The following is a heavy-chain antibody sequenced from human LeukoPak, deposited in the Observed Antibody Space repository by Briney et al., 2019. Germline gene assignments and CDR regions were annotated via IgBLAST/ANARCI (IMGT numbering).Heavy chain of an antibody. Sequence: SETLSLTCAIYSESFSGYFWSWIRQPPGKGLEWIGEINYSGSTNYNPSLKSRVTISVDTSKNQFSLKLSSVTAADTAVYYCAVSGDGDYFDYWGQGTLVTVSS. CDR2: INYSGST. V-gene: IGHV4-34*01. CDR3: AVSGDGDYFDY. CDR1: SESFSGYF. D-gene: IGHD2-21*02. J-gene: IGHJ4*02.